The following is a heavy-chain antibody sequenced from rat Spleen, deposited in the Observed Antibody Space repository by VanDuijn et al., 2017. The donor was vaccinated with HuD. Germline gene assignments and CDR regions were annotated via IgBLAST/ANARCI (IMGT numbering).Heavy chain of an antibody. J-gene: IGHJ1*01. CDR1: GFTFSIYG. Sequence: EVQLVDHGGALVPPGRSLKLSCAPSGFTFSIYGMAWVRQAPTKGLEWVASIGTGGGNTYYRDSVKGRFTISRDNAKSTLFLQMNSLRSEDTATSYCARRYPLTGYWYLDFWGPGSMVTVSS. CDR2: IGTGGGNT. V-gene: IGHV5S13*01. CDR3: ARRYPLTGYWYLDF. D-gene: IGHD3-8*01.